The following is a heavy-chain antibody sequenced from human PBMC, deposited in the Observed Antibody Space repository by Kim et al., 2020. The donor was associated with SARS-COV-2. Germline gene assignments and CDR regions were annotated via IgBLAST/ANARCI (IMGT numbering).Heavy chain of an antibody. Sequence: SETLSLTCTVSGGSISSYYWSWIRQPPGKGLEWIGYIYYSGSTNYNPSLKSRVTISVDTSKNQFSLKLSSVTAADTAVYYCARDGRYSYGYGRAAKENYYYYGMDVWGQGTTVTVSS. CDR1: GGSISSYY. D-gene: IGHD5-18*01. CDR2: IYYSGST. CDR3: ARDGRYSYGYGRAAKENYYYYGMDV. V-gene: IGHV4-59*01. J-gene: IGHJ6*02.